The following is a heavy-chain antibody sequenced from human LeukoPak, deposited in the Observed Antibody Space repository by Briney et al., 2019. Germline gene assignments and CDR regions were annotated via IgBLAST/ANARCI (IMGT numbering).Heavy chain of an antibody. V-gene: IGHV3-23*01. J-gene: IGHJ4*02. CDR1: GFTFSSYA. Sequence: GGSLRLSCAASGFTFSSYAMSWVRQAPGKGLEWVSAIRGSGGSTYYADSVKGRFTISRDNSKNTLYLQMNSLRAEDTAVYYCAKSRITMVRGVITNFDYWGQGTLVTVSS. CDR2: IRGSGGST. D-gene: IGHD3-10*01. CDR3: AKSRITMVRGVITNFDY.